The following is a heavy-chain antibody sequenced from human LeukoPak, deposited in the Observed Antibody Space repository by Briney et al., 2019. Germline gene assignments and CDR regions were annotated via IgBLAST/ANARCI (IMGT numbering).Heavy chain of an antibody. D-gene: IGHD5-24*01. V-gene: IGHV4-39*07. J-gene: IGHJ5*02. CDR3: ARGPVEMATISSWFDP. CDR1: GGSISSSSYY. Sequence: SETLSLTCTVSGGSISSSSYYWGWIRQPPGKGLERIGSIYYSGSTYYNPSLKSRVTISVDTSKNQFSLKLSSVTAADTAVYYCARGPVEMATISSWFDPWGQGTLVTVSS. CDR2: IYYSGST.